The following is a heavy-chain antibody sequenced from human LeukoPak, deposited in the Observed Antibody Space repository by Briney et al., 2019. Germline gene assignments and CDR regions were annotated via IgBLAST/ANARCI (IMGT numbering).Heavy chain of an antibody. D-gene: IGHD2-2*02. V-gene: IGHV1-8*01. CDR1: GYTSSSYD. J-gene: IGHJ4*02. Sequence: RASVKVSCKASGYTSSSYDINWVRQATGPGLEWMGWMNPNSGNTGYAQKFQGRVTMTRNTSISTAYMELSSLRSEDTAGYYCARGLRGNRNTHLRYWGQGTLVIVSS. CDR3: ARGLRGNRNTHLRY. CDR2: MNPNSGNT.